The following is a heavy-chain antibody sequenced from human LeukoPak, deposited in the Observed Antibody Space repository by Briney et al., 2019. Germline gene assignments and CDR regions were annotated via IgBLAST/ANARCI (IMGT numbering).Heavy chain of an antibody. J-gene: IGHJ4*02. D-gene: IGHD3-22*01. Sequence: GASLRLSCAATGFTFDDYGLSWVRQAPGKGLQWVSGINWNGDTTGYADSVKGRFTISRDNAKTSLYLQMNSLTAEDTALYYCARNHYYESNTYQYYYDYCGQGALVTVSS. CDR2: INWNGDTT. CDR1: GFTFDDYG. V-gene: IGHV3-20*04. CDR3: ARNHYYESNTYQYYYDY.